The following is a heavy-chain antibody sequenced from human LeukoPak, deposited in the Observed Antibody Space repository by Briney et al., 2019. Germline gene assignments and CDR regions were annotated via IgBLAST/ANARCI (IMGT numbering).Heavy chain of an antibody. J-gene: IGHJ5*02. CDR3: ARESDYGERGENWFDP. Sequence: ASVKVPCKASGYTFTGYYMHWVRQAPGQGLEWMGWINPNSGGTNYAQKFQGRVTMTRDTSISTAYMELSRLRSDDTAVYYCARESDYGERGENWFDPWGQGTLVTVSS. D-gene: IGHD4-17*01. CDR2: INPNSGGT. V-gene: IGHV1-2*02. CDR1: GYTFTGYY.